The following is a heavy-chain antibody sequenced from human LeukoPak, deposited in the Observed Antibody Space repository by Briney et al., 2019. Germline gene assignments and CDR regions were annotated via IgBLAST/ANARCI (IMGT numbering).Heavy chain of an antibody. Sequence: SETLSLTCAVYGGSFSGYYWSWIRQPPGKGLEWIGEINHSGSTNYNPSLKSRVTISVDTSKNQFSLKLSSVTAVDTAVYYCARESSSSWYSYWGQGTLVTVSS. CDR2: INHSGST. V-gene: IGHV4-34*01. CDR1: GGSFSGYY. D-gene: IGHD6-13*01. J-gene: IGHJ4*02. CDR3: ARESSSSWYSY.